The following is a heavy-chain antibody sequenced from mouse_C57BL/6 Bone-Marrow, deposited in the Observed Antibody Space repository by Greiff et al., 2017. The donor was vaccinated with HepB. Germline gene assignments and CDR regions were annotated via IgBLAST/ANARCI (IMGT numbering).Heavy chain of an antibody. CDR2: ISDGGSYT. V-gene: IGHV5-4*01. Sequence: EVHLVESGGGLVKPGGSLKLSCAASGFTFSSYAMSWVRQTPEKRLEWVATISDGGSYTYYPDNVKGRFTISRDNAKNNLYLQMSHLKSEDTAMYYCASEYFDYWGQGTTLTVSS. J-gene: IGHJ2*01. CDR3: ASEYFDY. CDR1: GFTFSSYA.